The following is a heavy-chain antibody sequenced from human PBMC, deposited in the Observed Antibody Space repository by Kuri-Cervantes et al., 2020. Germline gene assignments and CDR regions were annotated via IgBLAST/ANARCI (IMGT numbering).Heavy chain of an antibody. Sequence: GESLKISCAASGFTFSDSAMHWVRQASGKGLGWVGRIRSKANSYATTYAASVKGRFTISRDDSKNTAYLQMNSLKTEDTAVYYCATELWEVLPGPFDYWGQGALVTVSS. CDR1: GFTFSDSA. CDR3: ATELWEVLPGPFDY. J-gene: IGHJ4*02. CDR2: IRSKANSYAT. V-gene: IGHV3-73*01. D-gene: IGHD1-26*01.